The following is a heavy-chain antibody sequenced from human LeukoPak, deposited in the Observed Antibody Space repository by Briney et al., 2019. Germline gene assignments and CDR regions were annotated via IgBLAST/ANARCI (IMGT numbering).Heavy chain of an antibody. CDR2: IYDSGNT. CDR3: ARFKPMTGNDY. J-gene: IGHJ4*02. CDR1: GGSLSSDNYY. D-gene: IGHD3-9*01. Sequence: PSETLSLTCTVSGGSLSSDNYYGSWIRQPPGKGLEWIGYIYDSGNTNYNPSRESRVTISVDPSKNQFSLRLSSVTAADTALYYCARFKPMTGNDYWGQGALVTVSS. V-gene: IGHV4-61*01.